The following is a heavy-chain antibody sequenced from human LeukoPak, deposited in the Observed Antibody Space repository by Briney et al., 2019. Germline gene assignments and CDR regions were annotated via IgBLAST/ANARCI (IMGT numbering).Heavy chain of an antibody. V-gene: IGHV3-30*18. CDR1: GFTFSSYG. CDR2: ISYDGSNK. J-gene: IGHJ4*02. D-gene: IGHD3-10*01. Sequence: GRSLRLSCAASGFTFSSYGMHWVRQAPGKGLEWVAVISYDGSNKYYADSVKGRFTTSRDNSKNTLYLQMNSLRAEDTAVHYCAKDGPGRGIDYWGQGTLVTVSS. CDR3: AKDGPGRGIDY.